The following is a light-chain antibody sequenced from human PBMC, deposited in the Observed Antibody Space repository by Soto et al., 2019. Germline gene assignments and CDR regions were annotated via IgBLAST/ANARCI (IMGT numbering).Light chain of an antibody. CDR3: QARDSSIVV. Sequence: SYELTQPPSVSVSPGQTASITCSGDKLGDKYACWYQQKPRQSPVLVIYQDTKRPSGIPERFSGSNSGNTATLTISGTQALDEADYYCQARDSSIVVFGGGTKLTVL. J-gene: IGLJ2*01. V-gene: IGLV3-1*01. CDR1: KLGDKY. CDR2: QDT.